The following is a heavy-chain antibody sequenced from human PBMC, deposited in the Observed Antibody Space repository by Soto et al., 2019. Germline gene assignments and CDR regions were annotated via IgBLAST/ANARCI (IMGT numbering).Heavy chain of an antibody. Sequence: ASVKVSCKASGYSFTDYHIHWVRQAPGQGLEWLGRINPKSGGTSTAQKFQGWVTMTTDTSISTASMELTRLTSDDTAIYYCARGNSTDCSNGVCSFFYNHDMDVWGKGTTVTVAS. CDR2: INPKSGGT. CDR3: ARGNSTDCSNGVCSFFYNHDMDV. V-gene: IGHV1-2*04. J-gene: IGHJ6*04. CDR1: GYSFTDYH. D-gene: IGHD2-8*01.